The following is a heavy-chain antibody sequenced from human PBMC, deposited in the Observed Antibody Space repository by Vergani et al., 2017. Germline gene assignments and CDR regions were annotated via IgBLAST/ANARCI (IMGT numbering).Heavy chain of an antibody. CDR1: GGSISSGDYY. CDR2: IYYSGST. CDR3: ARAERQSGYYYDSIGYYAQGYCMDV. Sequence: QVQLQESGPGLVKPSQTLSLTCTVSGGSISSGDYYWSWIRQPPGKGLEWIGYIYYSGSTYSNPSLKSRVTISVDTSKNQFSLKLSSVTAADTAVYYCARAERQSGYYYDSIGYYAQGYCMDVWGQGTTVTVSS. J-gene: IGHJ6*02. V-gene: IGHV4-30-4*08. D-gene: IGHD3-22*01.